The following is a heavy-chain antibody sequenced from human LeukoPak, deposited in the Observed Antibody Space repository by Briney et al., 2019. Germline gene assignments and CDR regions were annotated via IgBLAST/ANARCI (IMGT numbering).Heavy chain of an antibody. CDR3: ARGNYNYYDSSGWVGV. CDR1: GGSISSYY. J-gene: IGHJ6*02. Sequence: PSETLSLTCTVSGGSISSYYWSWIRQPPGKGLEWIGYIYYSGSTNYNPSLKSRVTISVDTSKNQFSLKLSSVTAADTAVYYCARGNYNYYDSSGWVGVWGQGTTVTVSS. V-gene: IGHV4-59*01. CDR2: IYYSGST. D-gene: IGHD3-22*01.